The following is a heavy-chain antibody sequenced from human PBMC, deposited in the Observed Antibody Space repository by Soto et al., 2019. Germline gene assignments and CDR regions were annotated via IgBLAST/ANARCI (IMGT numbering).Heavy chain of an antibody. V-gene: IGHV1-3*01. CDR1: GYTFTRYN. Sequence: ASVKVSCKTPGYTFTRYNIHWVRQAPGQRLEWMGWINVIFGKANYSQKFQGRVTITADESTSTAYMELSSLRSEDTAVYYCARGDYYDFWSGYYTIGPKYYYYGMDVWGQGTTVTVSS. CDR2: INVIFGKA. D-gene: IGHD3-3*01. J-gene: IGHJ6*02. CDR3: ARGDYYDFWSGYYTIGPKYYYYGMDV.